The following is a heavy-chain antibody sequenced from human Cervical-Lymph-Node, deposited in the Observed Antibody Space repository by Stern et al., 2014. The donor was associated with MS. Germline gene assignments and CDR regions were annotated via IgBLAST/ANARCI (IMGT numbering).Heavy chain of an antibody. J-gene: IGHJ6*02. D-gene: IGHD1-14*01. CDR3: ARDFSGYYYYGMDV. V-gene: IGHV3-11*01. CDR2: ISTSGSTV. Sequence: VQLEESGGGLVKPGGSLRLSCAASGFTFSDYYMSWIRQAPGKGLEWVSYISTSGSTVYYADSVKGRFTISRDNAKNSLYLQMNSLRVEDTAMYYCARDFSGYYYYGMDVWGQGTTVTVSS. CDR1: GFTFSDYY.